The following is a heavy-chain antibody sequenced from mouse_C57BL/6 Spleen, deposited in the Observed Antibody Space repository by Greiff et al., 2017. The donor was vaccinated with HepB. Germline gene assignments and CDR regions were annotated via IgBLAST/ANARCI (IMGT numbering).Heavy chain of an antibody. CDR1: GFTFSSYG. Sequence: EVKLVESGGDLVKPGGSLKLSCAASGFTFSSYGMSWVRQTPDKRLEWVATISSGGSYTYYPDSVKGRFTISRDNAKNTLYLQMSSLKSEDTAMYYCARLPGYSFDYWGQGTTLTVSS. J-gene: IGHJ2*01. V-gene: IGHV5-6*02. CDR2: ISSGGSYT. CDR3: ARLPGYSFDY.